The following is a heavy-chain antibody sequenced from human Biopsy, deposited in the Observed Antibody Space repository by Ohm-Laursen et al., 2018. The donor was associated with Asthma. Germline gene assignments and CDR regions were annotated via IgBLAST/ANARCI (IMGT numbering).Heavy chain of an antibody. CDR3: ARHWDWGSFFDY. CDR2: LSYTGSP. J-gene: IGHJ4*02. Sequence: SETLSLTCTVSGGSMSSSSYYWGWIRQPPGKGLGWMGSLSYTGSPYHNPSLKSRLTISVDTSKNHFSLKLSSVTAADTAVYYCARHWDWGSFFDYWGQGTPVTVSS. CDR1: GGSMSSSSYY. D-gene: IGHD7-27*01. V-gene: IGHV4-39*01.